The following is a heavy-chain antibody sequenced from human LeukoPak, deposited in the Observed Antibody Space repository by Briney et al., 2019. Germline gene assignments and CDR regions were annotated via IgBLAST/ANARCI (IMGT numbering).Heavy chain of an antibody. CDR3: ARVVSYYGSSYRLLDL. CDR2: IKSKTDGGTT. CDR1: GFTFSNAW. J-gene: IGHJ2*01. D-gene: IGHD3-10*01. V-gene: IGHV3-15*01. Sequence: GGSLRLSCAASGFTFSNAWLNWVRQAPGKGLEWVGHIKSKTDGGTTDYAAPVKGRFTISRDDSKNTLFLQMDSLRAEDTAVYYCARVVSYYGSSYRLLDLWGRGTLVTVSS.